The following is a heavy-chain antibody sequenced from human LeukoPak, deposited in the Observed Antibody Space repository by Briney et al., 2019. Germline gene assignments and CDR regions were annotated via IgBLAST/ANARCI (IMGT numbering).Heavy chain of an antibody. Sequence: GGSLRLSCTASGFTFGDYAMSWFRQAPGKGLEWVGFIRSKAYGGTTEYAASVKGRFTISRDDSKSIAYPQMNSLKTEDTAVYYCTRALVGGITIFGVVIIGPYFDYWGQGTLVTVSS. D-gene: IGHD3-3*01. V-gene: IGHV3-49*03. CDR3: TRALVGGITIFGVVIIGPYFDY. CDR1: GFTFGDYA. J-gene: IGHJ4*02. CDR2: IRSKAYGGTT.